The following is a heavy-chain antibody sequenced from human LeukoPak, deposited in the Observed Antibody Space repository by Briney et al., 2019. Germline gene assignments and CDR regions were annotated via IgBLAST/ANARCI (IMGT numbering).Heavy chain of an antibody. CDR1: GYTFTGYY. CDR3: ARRYSYGYVAFDY. CDR2: INPNSGGT. J-gene: IGHJ4*02. Sequence: ASVKVSCKASGYTFTGYYMHWVRQAPGQGLEWMGWINPNSGGTNYAQKFQGRVTMTRDTSISTAYMELSRLRSDDTAVYYCARRYSYGYVAFDYWGQGTLVTVSS. D-gene: IGHD5-18*01. V-gene: IGHV1-2*02.